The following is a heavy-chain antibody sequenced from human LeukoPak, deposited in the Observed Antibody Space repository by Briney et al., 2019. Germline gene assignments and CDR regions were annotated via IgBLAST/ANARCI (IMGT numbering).Heavy chain of an antibody. D-gene: IGHD5-12*01. Sequence: ASVKVSCKVSGYTLTELSMHWVRQATGQGLEWMGWMNPKSGNTGYAQKFQGRVTMTRSTSVSTAYMELSSLRSEDTAVYYCARGSTVDTVATPLKYWGQGTLVTVSS. V-gene: IGHV1-8*01. CDR3: ARGSTVDTVATPLKY. CDR2: MNPKSGNT. CDR1: GYTLTELS. J-gene: IGHJ4*02.